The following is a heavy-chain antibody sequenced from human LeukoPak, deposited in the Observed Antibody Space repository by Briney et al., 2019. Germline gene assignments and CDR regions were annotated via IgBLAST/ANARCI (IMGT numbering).Heavy chain of an antibody. CDR1: GGSISSYY. J-gene: IGHJ4*02. Sequence: SETLSLTCTVSGGSISSYYWSWIRQPPGKGLEWIGYIYYSGSTNYNPSLKSRVTISVDTSKNQFSLKLSSVTAADTAVYYCARRILRSGWPYFDYWGQGTLVTVSS. V-gene: IGHV4-59*01. D-gene: IGHD6-19*01. CDR2: IYYSGST. CDR3: ARRILRSGWPYFDY.